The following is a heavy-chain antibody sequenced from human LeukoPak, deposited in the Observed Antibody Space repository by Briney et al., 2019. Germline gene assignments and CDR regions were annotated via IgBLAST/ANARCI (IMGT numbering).Heavy chain of an antibody. CDR3: ARDLYCSSTSCYPFDY. CDR2: INPSGGST. D-gene: IGHD2-2*01. J-gene: IGHJ4*02. CDR1: GYTFTSYY. V-gene: IGHV1-46*03. Sequence: ASVKVSCKASGYTFTSYYMHWVRQAPGQGLEWMGIINPSGGSTSYAQKFQGRVTMTRDTSTSTVYMELSSLRSEDTAVYYCARDLYCSSTSCYPFDYWGQGTLVTVSS.